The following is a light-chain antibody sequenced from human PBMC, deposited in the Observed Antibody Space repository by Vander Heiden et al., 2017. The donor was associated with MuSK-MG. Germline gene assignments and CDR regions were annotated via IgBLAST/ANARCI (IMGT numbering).Light chain of an antibody. CDR3: QQRSNWPPT. V-gene: IGKV3-11*01. CDR1: QNIDNS. Sequence: IVLTQSPATLPLSPGEGATLFCRASQNIDNSLAGSQQNPGQAPRLLIYDAPNRATGIPARFSGSGSGTDFTLTISSLEPEDFAHSYCQQRSNWPPTFGQGTKLDI. CDR2: DAP. J-gene: IGKJ2*01.